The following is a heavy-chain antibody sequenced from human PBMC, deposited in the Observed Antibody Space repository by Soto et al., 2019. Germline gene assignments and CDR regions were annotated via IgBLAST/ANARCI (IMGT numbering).Heavy chain of an antibody. CDR3: ARHHGPTTSENGFDP. J-gene: IGHJ5*02. Sequence: QVHLVQSGVEVKTPGASVKVSCQASGYTFFTYDIIWVRQAPGQGLEWMGWISTYSGDRKYAQKFQGRVTMPTDTSTTTAYLELRSLRSDDTAVYYCARHHGPTTSENGFDPWGQGTLVTVSS. CDR2: ISTYSGDR. CDR1: GYTFFTYD. D-gene: IGHD5-12*01. V-gene: IGHV1-18*01.